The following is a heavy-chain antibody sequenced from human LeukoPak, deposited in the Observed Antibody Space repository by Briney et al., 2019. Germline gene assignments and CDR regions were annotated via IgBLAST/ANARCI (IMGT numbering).Heavy chain of an antibody. V-gene: IGHV4-59*01. CDR1: GDSISSYY. CDR2: IHYSGST. CDR3: AAAGAYNYRLVY. J-gene: IGHJ4*02. Sequence: SETLSLTCTVSGDSISSYYWSWIRQSPGKGLEWIAYIHYSGSTSYNPSLKSRLTISVDTSKNLFSLKLNSVTTADTAVYYCAAAGAYNYRLVYWGQGTLVTVSS. D-gene: IGHD5-24*01.